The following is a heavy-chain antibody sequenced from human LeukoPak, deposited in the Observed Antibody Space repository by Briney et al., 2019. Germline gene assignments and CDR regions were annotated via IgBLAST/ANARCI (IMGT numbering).Heavy chain of an antibody. D-gene: IGHD6-13*01. J-gene: IGHJ3*02. CDR2: IYHSGST. Sequence: SETLSLTCTVSGGSISSYYWSWIRQPPGKGLEWIGYIYHSGSTYYNPSLKSRVTISVDRSKNQFSLKLSSVTAADTAVYYCAREEAADDAFDIWGQGTMVTVSS. V-gene: IGHV4-59*12. CDR3: AREEAADDAFDI. CDR1: GGSISSYY.